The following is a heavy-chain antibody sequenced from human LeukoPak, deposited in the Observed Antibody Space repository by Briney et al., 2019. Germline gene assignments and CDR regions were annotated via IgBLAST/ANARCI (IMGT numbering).Heavy chain of an antibody. V-gene: IGHV4-31*03. CDR2: IYYTGST. J-gene: IGHJ4*02. Sequence: PSQTLSLTCTVSGGSIASGGYYWSWIRQHPGKGLEWIGYIYYTGSTYYNPSLKSRVTISVDTSENQFSLKLSSVTAADTADYYCARDSSGYYKLDYWGQGTLVTVSS. D-gene: IGHD3-22*01. CDR1: GGSIASGGYY. CDR3: ARDSSGYYKLDY.